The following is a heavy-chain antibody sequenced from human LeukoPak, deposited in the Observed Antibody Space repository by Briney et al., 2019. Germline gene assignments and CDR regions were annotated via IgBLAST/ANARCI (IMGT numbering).Heavy chain of an antibody. CDR1: GYTLTELS. D-gene: IGHD3-10*01. V-gene: IGHV1-24*01. CDR3: ATLQQLWFGDLYRGGAFDI. CDR2: FDPEDGET. J-gene: IGHJ3*02. Sequence: ASVNVSCKVSGYTLTELSIHWVRQVPGKGLEWMGGFDPEDGETIYAQRYKGSVTMTEDTSTDTAYMELSSLRSDDTAVYYCATLQQLWFGDLYRGGAFDIWGQGTLVTVSS.